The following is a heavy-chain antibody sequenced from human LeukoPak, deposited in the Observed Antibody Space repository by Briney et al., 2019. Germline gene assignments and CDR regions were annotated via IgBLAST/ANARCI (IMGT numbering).Heavy chain of an antibody. CDR3: ARGGRGDY. D-gene: IGHD3-10*01. Sequence: GGSLRLSCAASGFTFSGSWMSWVRQAPGKGLEWVANIKKDGSEKYYVDPVKGRFTISRDNAKNSLYLQMNSLRAEDTAVYYCARGGRGDYWGQGILVTVSS. V-gene: IGHV3-7*01. CDR2: IKKDGSEK. CDR1: GFTFSGSW. J-gene: IGHJ4*02.